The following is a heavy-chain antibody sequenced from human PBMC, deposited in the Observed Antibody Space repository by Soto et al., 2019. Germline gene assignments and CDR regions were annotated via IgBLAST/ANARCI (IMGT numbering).Heavy chain of an antibody. J-gene: IGHJ4*02. V-gene: IGHV1-8*01. CDR3: ARGVAAGYDY. Sequence: GASGKVSCKASGYTFTSLDINWVRQATGQGPEWMGWMSPNSGNTGYAQKFQGRVTMTRDTSIGTAYMELTSLTSEDTGVYYCARGVAAGYDYWGQGTLVTVSS. CDR1: GYTFTSLD. D-gene: IGHD6-13*01. CDR2: MSPNSGNT.